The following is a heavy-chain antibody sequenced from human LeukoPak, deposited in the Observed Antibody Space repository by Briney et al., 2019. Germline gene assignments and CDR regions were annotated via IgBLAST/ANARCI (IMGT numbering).Heavy chain of an antibody. D-gene: IGHD3-9*01. CDR3: ARDRGGITIFSV. Sequence: PGGSLRLSCAASGFTFSSYSMNWVRQAPGKGLEWVSSISSSSSYIYYADSVKGRFTISRDNAKTSLYVQMNSLRAERTAVSYCARDRGGITIFSVGGQGTLVTVSS. CDR2: ISSSSSYI. CDR1: GFTFSSYS. J-gene: IGHJ4*02. V-gene: IGHV3-21*01.